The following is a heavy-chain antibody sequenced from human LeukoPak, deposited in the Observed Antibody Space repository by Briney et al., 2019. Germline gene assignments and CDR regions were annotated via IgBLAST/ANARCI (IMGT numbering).Heavy chain of an antibody. J-gene: IGHJ6*02. D-gene: IGHD6-13*01. CDR2: ISYDGSNK. CDR3: AKDPRIAAPPYYYYYGMDV. V-gene: IGHV3-30*18. Sequence: GGSLRLSCAASGFTFSSYGMHWVRQAPGKGLEWVAVISYDGSNKYYADSVKGRFTISRDNSKNTLYLQMNSLRAEDTAVYYCAKDPRIAAPPYYYYYGMDVWGQGTTVTVS. CDR1: GFTFSSYG.